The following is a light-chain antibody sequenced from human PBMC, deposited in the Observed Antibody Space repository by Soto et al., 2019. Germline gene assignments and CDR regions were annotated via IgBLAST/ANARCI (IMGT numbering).Light chain of an antibody. CDR1: QGISDY. J-gene: IGKJ4*01. Sequence: DIQLTQSPSFLSASVGDRVTISCRASQGISDYLAWYQQKPGKAPKLMIYGASTLQSGVPSPYSGSASGTEFTLTISSLQPEDFATYFCQQFNAYPLTFGGGTKLEIK. CDR2: GAS. V-gene: IGKV1-9*01. CDR3: QQFNAYPLT.